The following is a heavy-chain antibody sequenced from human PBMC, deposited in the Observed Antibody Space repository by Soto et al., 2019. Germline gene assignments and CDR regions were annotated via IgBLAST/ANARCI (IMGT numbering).Heavy chain of an antibody. CDR3: ARDADDSSGYWVR. D-gene: IGHD3-22*01. CDR1: GCTFSRYA. J-gene: IGHJ4*02. CDR2: IIPIFGTA. V-gene: IGHV1-69*13. Sequence: SVKDSCKASGCTFSRYAISWVRQAPGQGLEWMGGIIPIFGTANYAQKFQGRVTITADESTSTAYMELSSLRSEYTAVYYCARDADDSSGYWVRWGQGNLVNV.